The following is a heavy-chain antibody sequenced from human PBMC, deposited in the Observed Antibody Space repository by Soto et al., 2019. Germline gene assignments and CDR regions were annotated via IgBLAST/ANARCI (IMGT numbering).Heavy chain of an antibody. J-gene: IGHJ6*02. CDR1: GFTFSSYW. CDR3: ASDPVAVDYGVDV. CDR2: INNDGSGT. D-gene: IGHD2-15*01. Sequence: EVRLVESGGGLVQPGGSLRLSCAASGFTFSSYWMHWVRQAPGDGLVWVSRINNDGSGTHYADSVKGRFTSSRDDAKNTMYLQMNSLRAEDTAVYYWASDPVAVDYGVDVWGQGTTVTV. V-gene: IGHV3-74*01.